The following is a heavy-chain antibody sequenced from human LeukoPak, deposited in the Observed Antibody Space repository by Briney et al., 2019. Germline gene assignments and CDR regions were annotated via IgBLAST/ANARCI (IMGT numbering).Heavy chain of an antibody. CDR1: GFTFSSYW. Sequence: GGSLRLSCAASGFTFSSYWMSWVRQAPGKGLEWVANIKQDGSEKYYVDSVKGRFTISRDNSKDTLYLQMNGLRAEDTAVYYCARAIAAGYWFFDLWGRGTLVTVSS. V-gene: IGHV3-7*03. CDR2: IKQDGSEK. CDR3: ARAIAAGYWFFDL. J-gene: IGHJ2*01. D-gene: IGHD6-6*01.